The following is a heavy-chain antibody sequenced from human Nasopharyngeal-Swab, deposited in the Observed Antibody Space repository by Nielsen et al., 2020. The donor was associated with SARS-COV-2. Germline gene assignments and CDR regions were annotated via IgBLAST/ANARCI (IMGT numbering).Heavy chain of an antibody. CDR3: ASPINYDSSGYYDY. D-gene: IGHD3-22*01. CDR1: GFTFDDYA. CDR2: ISWNSGSI. V-gene: IGHV3-9*01. Sequence: SLKISCAASGFTFDDYAMHWVRQAPGKGLEWVSGISWNSGSIGYADSVKGRFTISRDNAKNSLYLQMNSLRAEDTALYYCASPINYDSSGYYDYWGQGTLVTVSS. J-gene: IGHJ4*02.